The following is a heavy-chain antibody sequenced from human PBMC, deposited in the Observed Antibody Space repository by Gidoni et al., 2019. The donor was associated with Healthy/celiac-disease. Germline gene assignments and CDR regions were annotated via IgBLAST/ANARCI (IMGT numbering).Heavy chain of an antibody. D-gene: IGHD3-22*01. V-gene: IGHV5-51*01. CDR3: ARSSSSKWLPPYSWFDP. CDR1: GYSFTSYW. J-gene: IGHJ5*02. CDR2: VYPGDSDT. Sequence: EVLLVPSGAAVTKPGASLKISCKGSGYSFTSYWIGWVRQMPGKGLEWLGIVYPGDSDTRYSPSFQGQVTISADKSISTAYLQWSSLKASDTAMYYCARSSSSKWLPPYSWFDPWGQGTLVTVSS.